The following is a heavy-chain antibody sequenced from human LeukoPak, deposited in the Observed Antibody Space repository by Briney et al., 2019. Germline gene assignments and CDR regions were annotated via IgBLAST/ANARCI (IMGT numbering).Heavy chain of an antibody. V-gene: IGHV4-39*01. D-gene: IGHD6-25*01. CDR3: ARQLPTAAADTRGYFDY. J-gene: IGHJ4*02. CDR2: LYYGESS. Sequence: PSETPSLTCTVSGGSISFISSSTYYWGWIRQAPGKGLEWIGSLYYGESSHYNPSLKSRATLSVDTSNNQFSLKLTSVTAADAAVYFCARQLPTAAADTRGYFDYCGQGTVVNVSS. CDR1: GGSISFISSSTYY.